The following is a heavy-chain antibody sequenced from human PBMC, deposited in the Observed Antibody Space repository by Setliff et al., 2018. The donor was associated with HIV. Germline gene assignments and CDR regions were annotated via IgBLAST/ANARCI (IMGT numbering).Heavy chain of an antibody. CDR1: GDSISSYY. CDR3: ARSPLWSGYEGEAFDI. D-gene: IGHD3-3*01. CDR2: ISTSGTT. Sequence: SETLSLTCTVSGDSISSYYWGRIRQPAGKGLEWIGHISTSGTTKYNPSLKSRVTISVDTSKNQFSLKLSSVTAADTAVYYCARSPLWSGYEGEAFDIWGQGTMVTV. J-gene: IGHJ3*02. V-gene: IGHV4-4*07.